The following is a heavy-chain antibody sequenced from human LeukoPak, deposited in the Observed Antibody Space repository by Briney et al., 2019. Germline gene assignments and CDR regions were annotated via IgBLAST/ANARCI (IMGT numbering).Heavy chain of an antibody. CDR3: ARGNYGDYDTYYFDY. CDR1: GXSISSYY. D-gene: IGHD4-17*01. Sequence: PSETLSLTCTVSGXSISSYYWSWIRQPPGKGLEWIGYIYYSGSTNYNPSLKSRVTISVDTPKNQFSLKLSSVTAADTAVYYCARGNYGDYDTYYFDYWGQGTLVTVSS. V-gene: IGHV4-59*01. CDR2: IYYSGST. J-gene: IGHJ4*02.